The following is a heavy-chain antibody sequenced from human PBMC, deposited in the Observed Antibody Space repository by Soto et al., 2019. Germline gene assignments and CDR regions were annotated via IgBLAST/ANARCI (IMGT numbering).Heavy chain of an antibody. V-gene: IGHV4-59*01. Sequence: PSETLSLTCTVSGGSISSYYWSWIRQPPGKGLEWIGYIYYSGSTNYNPSLKSRVTISVDTSKNQFSLKLSSVTAADTAVYYCGRDNDYSSSSRGGLAFDIWGQGTMVTVSS. D-gene: IGHD6-6*01. J-gene: IGHJ3*02. CDR3: GRDNDYSSSSRGGLAFDI. CDR1: GGSISSYY. CDR2: IYYSGST.